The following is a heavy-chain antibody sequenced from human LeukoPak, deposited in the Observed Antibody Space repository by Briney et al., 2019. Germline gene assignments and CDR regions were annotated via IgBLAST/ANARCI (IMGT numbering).Heavy chain of an antibody. CDR3: ARDAPNCSSTSCYAWDYYYYMDV. CDR2: IKQDGSEK. D-gene: IGHD2-2*01. CDR1: GFTFSTFA. Sequence: GGSLRLSCAASGFTFSTFAMIWVRQPPGKGLEWVANIKQDGSEKYYVDSVKGRFTISRDNAKNSLYLQMNSLRAEDTAVYYCARDAPNCSSTSCYAWDYYYYMDVWGKGTTVTVSS. J-gene: IGHJ6*03. V-gene: IGHV3-7*01.